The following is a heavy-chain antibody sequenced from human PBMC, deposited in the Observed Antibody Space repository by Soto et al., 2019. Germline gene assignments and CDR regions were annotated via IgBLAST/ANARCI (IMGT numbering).Heavy chain of an antibody. V-gene: IGHV3-23*01. CDR1: GFPFSSYA. J-gene: IGHJ3*02. D-gene: IGHD6-13*01. CDR2: ISGSGGST. CDR3: AKDTVAIPAAGAAFDI. Sequence: GGSLRLSCASSGFPFSSYAMSWVRQAPGKGLEWVSAISGSGGSTYYADSVRGRFTISRDNSKNTLYLQMNSLRAEDTAVYYCAKDTVAIPAAGAAFDIWGQGTMVTVSS.